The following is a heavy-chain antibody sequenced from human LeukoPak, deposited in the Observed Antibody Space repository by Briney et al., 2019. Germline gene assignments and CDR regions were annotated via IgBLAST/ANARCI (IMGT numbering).Heavy chain of an antibody. D-gene: IGHD3-10*01. V-gene: IGHV1-46*01. CDR3: ARRGETPFDY. CDR2: INPSGGST. Sequence: ASVKVSCKASGYTFTSYYMHWVRHAPGQGLEWMGIINPSGGSTTYAQKFQVRVTMTRDTSTSTVYMELSSLRSEDTAVYYCARRGETPFDYWGQGTLVTVSS. J-gene: IGHJ4*02. CDR1: GYTFTSYY.